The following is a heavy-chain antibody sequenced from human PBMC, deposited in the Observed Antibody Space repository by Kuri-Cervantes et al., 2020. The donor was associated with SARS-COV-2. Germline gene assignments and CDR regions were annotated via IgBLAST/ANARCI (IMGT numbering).Heavy chain of an antibody. CDR2: ISYDGNNK. CDR3: ARDLTPFGVFDY. CDR1: GFKFSRTD. J-gene: IGHJ4*02. Sequence: GGSLGLCCAASGFKFSRTDMHWVRQAPGKGLEWVAFISYDGNNKKCIASGKGRFTISRDNSQNKLYLQMRSLRTEDTAMYSCARDLTPFGVFDYWGQGTLVTVSS. D-gene: IGHD3-10*01. V-gene: IGHV3-30*03.